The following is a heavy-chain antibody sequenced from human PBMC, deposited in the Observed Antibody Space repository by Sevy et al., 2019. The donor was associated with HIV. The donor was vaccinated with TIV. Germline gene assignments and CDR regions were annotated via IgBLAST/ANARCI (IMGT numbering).Heavy chain of an antibody. V-gene: IGHV3-23*01. CDR2: ISGSGGST. CDR3: AKDRPTYYYYYGMDV. CDR1: GFTFSSYA. Sequence: GGSLRLSCAASGFTFSSYAMSWVHQAPGKGLERVSAISGSGGSTYYADSVKGRFTISRDNSKNTLYLQMNSLRAEDTAVYYCAKDRPTYYYYYGMDVWGQGTTVTVSS. J-gene: IGHJ6*02.